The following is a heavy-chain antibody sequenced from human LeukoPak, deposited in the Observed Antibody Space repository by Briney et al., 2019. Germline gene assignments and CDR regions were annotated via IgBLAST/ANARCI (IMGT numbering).Heavy chain of an antibody. CDR2: ISSSSSYI. CDR1: GFTFSSYS. J-gene: IGHJ4*02. D-gene: IGHD6-19*01. CDR3: AKEAFRHNSGSNYFDY. V-gene: IGHV3-21*04. Sequence: PGGSLRLSCAASGFTFSSYSMNWVRQAPGKGLEWVSSISSSSSYIYYADSVKGRFTISRDNAKNSLYLQMNSLRAEDTAVYYCAKEAFRHNSGSNYFDYWGQGTLVTVSS.